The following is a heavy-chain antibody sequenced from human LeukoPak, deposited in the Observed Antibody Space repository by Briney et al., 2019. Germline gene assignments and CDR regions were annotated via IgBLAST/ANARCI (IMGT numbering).Heavy chain of an antibody. CDR3: ASSVGEYFDY. D-gene: IGHD3-10*01. J-gene: IGHJ4*02. Sequence: GASVKVSCKASGGTFSSYAISWVRQAPGQGLEWMGWINPNSGGTNYAQKFQGRVTMTRDTSISTAYMELSRLRSDDTAVYYCASSVGEYFDYWGQGTLVTVSS. V-gene: IGHV1-2*02. CDR1: GGTFSSYA. CDR2: INPNSGGT.